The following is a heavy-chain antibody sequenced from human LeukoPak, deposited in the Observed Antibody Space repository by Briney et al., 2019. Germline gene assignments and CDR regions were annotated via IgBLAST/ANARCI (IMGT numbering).Heavy chain of an antibody. J-gene: IGHJ4*02. Sequence: SETLSLICTVSGVSVSSSRFNWGWIRQPPGKGLEWIGSLNYSGNTYYNPSLRNRVSMSVDTSKNQFSLKLTSVTATDTAIYYCARQWSYWGQGTLVTVSS. D-gene: IGHD2-15*01. CDR1: GVSVSSSRFN. CDR2: LNYSGNT. V-gene: IGHV4-39*01. CDR3: ARQWSY.